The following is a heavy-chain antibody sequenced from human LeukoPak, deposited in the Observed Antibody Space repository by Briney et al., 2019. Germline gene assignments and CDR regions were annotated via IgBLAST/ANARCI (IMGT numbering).Heavy chain of an antibody. J-gene: IGHJ4*02. Sequence: GASVKVSCKASGGTFSSYAISWVRQAPGQGLEWMGGIIPIFGTANYAQKFQGRVTITADKSTSTAYMELSSLRSEDTAVYYCARDRDGSGSYLGYWGQGTLVTVSS. CDR3: ARDRDGSGSYLGY. D-gene: IGHD3-10*01. CDR2: IIPIFGTA. V-gene: IGHV1-69*06. CDR1: GGTFSSYA.